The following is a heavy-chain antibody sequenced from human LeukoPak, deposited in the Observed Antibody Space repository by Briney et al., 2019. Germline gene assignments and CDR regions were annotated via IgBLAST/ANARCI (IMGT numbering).Heavy chain of an antibody. CDR2: IIPIFGTA. D-gene: IGHD3-3*01. V-gene: IGHV1-69*13. Sequence: ASVKVSCKASGYTFTSYGISWVRQAPGQGLEWMGGIIPIFGTANYAQNFQGRVTITADESTSTAYLELSSLRSEDTAVYYCARVVKFWSGMELDLTRNWFDPWGQGTLVTVS. J-gene: IGHJ5*02. CDR1: GYTFTSYG. CDR3: ARVVKFWSGMELDLTRNWFDP.